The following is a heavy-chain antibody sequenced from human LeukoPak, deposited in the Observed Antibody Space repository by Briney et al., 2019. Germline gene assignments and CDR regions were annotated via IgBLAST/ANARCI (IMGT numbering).Heavy chain of an antibody. D-gene: IGHD6-19*01. CDR3: ARATSSGWYRGNYFDY. CDR2: IYYSGST. CDR1: GGSISSYY. Sequence: SETLSLTCTVSGGSISSYYWSWIRQPPGKGLEWIGYIYYSGSTNYNPSLKSRVTISVDTSKNQFSLKLSSVTAADTAVYYCARATSSGWYRGNYFDYWGQGALVTVSS. V-gene: IGHV4-59*01. J-gene: IGHJ4*02.